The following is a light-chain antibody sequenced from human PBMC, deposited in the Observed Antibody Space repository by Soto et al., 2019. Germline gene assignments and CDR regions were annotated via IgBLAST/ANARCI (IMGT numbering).Light chain of an antibody. Sequence: QSALTQPASVSGSPGQSITFSCTGASTDVGSYNLVSWYQQHPDKAPKLLIYEVTKRPSGVSSRFSGSKSDNTASLTISGLQAEDEADYYCCSYAGDRSWVFGGGTKVTVL. CDR2: EVT. CDR1: STDVGSYNL. J-gene: IGLJ3*02. V-gene: IGLV2-23*02. CDR3: CSYAGDRSWV.